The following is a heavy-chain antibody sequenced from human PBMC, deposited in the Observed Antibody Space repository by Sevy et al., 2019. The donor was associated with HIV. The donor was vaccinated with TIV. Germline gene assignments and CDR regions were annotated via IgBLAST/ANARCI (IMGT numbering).Heavy chain of an antibody. J-gene: IGHJ4*02. CDR2: ISYDGSNK. Sequence: GGSLRLSCAASGFTFSSYAMHWVRQAPGKGLEWVAVISYDGSNKYYADSVKGRFTISRDNSKNTLYLQMNSLRAEDTAMYYCARDRRGNLITIFGVVTHSHPDYWGQGTLVTVSS. CDR1: GFTFSSYA. V-gene: IGHV3-30-3*01. CDR3: ARDRRGNLITIFGVVTHSHPDY. D-gene: IGHD3-3*01.